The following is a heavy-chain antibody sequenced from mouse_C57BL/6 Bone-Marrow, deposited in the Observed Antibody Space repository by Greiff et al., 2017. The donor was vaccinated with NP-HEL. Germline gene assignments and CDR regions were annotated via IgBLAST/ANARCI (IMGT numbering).Heavy chain of an antibody. J-gene: IGHJ3*01. D-gene: IGHD2-3*01. CDR2: IRSKSNNYAT. V-gene: IGHV10-1*01. Sequence: DVMLVESGGGLVQPKGSLKLSCAASGFSFNTYAMNWVRQAPGKGLEWVARIRSKSNNYATYYADTVKDRFTISRDDSESMLYLQMNNLKTEDTAMYYCVREGWLLGGAWFAYWGQGTLVTVSA. CDR3: VREGWLLGGAWFAY. CDR1: GFSFNTYA.